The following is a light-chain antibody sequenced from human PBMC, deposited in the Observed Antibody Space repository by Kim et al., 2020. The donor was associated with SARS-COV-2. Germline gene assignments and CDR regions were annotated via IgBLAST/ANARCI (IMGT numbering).Light chain of an antibody. Sequence: DIQMTQSPSSVSASVGDRVTITCRASQGISRWLAWYQQKPGKVPKLLIYTASSLQSGVPSRFSGSGSGTDFTLTISSLQPEDFATYYCQQADSFPLTFGGGTKVDIK. CDR3: QQADSFPLT. V-gene: IGKV1-12*01. CDR1: QGISRW. J-gene: IGKJ4*01. CDR2: TAS.